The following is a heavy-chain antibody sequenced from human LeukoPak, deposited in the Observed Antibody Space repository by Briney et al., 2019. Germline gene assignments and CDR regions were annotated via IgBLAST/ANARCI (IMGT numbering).Heavy chain of an antibody. Sequence: GGSLRLSCAASGFIFSTYWMSWVRQTPGKGLEWVANIKQDGSEKYYVDSVKGRFTISRDNSENSLYLQMNSLRAEDTAVYYCARTSWYYYGSGSYPPLYYFNYWGQGTLVTVSS. CDR2: IKQDGSEK. CDR3: ARTSWYYYGSGSYPPLYYFNY. D-gene: IGHD3-10*01. V-gene: IGHV3-7*01. J-gene: IGHJ4*02. CDR1: GFIFSTYW.